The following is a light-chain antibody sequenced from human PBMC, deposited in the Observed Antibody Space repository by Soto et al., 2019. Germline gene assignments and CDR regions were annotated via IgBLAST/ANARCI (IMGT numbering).Light chain of an antibody. J-gene: IGKJ1*01. Sequence: DTQMTQSPSTLSASVGDRVTITCRASQSISYYLAWYQQRPGRAPNLLIYKASSLESGVPSRFSGSGSGTEFTPTISSLQPDDFATYYCQQYNSYSPTFGQGTKVEIK. CDR2: KAS. V-gene: IGKV1-5*03. CDR1: QSISYY. CDR3: QQYNSYSPT.